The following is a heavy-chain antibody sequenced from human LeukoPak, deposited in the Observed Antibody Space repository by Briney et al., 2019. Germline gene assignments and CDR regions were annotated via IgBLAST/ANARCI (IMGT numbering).Heavy chain of an antibody. Sequence: GGSLRLSCAASGFTFDDYAMHWVRQAPGKGLEWVSLISWDGGSTYYADSVKGRFTISRDNSKNSLYLQMNSLRSEDTALYYCAKDVRGSTSWHGLDYWGQGTLVTVSS. CDR3: AKDVRGSTSWHGLDY. CDR1: GFTFDDYA. CDR2: ISWDGGST. V-gene: IGHV3-43D*03. D-gene: IGHD2-2*01. J-gene: IGHJ4*02.